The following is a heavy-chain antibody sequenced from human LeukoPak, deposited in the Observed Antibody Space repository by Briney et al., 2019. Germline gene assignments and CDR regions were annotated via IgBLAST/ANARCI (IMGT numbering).Heavy chain of an antibody. CDR1: GGYISGYY. V-gene: IGHV4-4*07. D-gene: IGHD6-13*01. J-gene: IGHJ2*01. Sequence: SETLSLTCTVSGGYISGYYWSWIRQPAGKGLEWIGRIYASGSTSYNPSLKRRVTMSVDTSKKQFSLKLSSVTAADTAMYYCVREGGITAAGTLYCYFDLWGRGTLVTVSS. CDR2: IYASGST. CDR3: VREGGITAAGTLYCYFDL.